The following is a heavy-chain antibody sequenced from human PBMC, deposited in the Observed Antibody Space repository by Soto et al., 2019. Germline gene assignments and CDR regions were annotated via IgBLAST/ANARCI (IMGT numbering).Heavy chain of an antibody. CDR3: ARDEVPAANWLDP. CDR2: ISGYNGNT. Sequence: ASVKVSCKASGYTFTGYYMHWVRQAPGQGLEWMGWISGYNGNTNYAQKFQGRVTMTTDTSTTTAYMELRSLRSDDTAVYYCARDEVPAANWLDPWGQGTLVTVSS. CDR1: GYTFTGYY. J-gene: IGHJ5*02. V-gene: IGHV1-18*04. D-gene: IGHD2-2*01.